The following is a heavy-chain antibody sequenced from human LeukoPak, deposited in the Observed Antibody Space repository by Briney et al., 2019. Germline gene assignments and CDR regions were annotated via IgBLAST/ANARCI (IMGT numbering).Heavy chain of an antibody. CDR2: IYYSGST. J-gene: IGHJ4*02. CDR3: ARAQVVPAAMGPPNFDY. D-gene: IGHD2-2*01. V-gene: IGHV4-59*01. Sequence: SQTLSLTCTVSGGSISSYYWSWIRQPPGKGLEWIGYIYYSGSTNYNPSLKSRVTISVDTSKNQFSLKLSSVTAADTAVYYCARAQVVPAAMGPPNFDYWGQGTLVTVSS. CDR1: GGSISSYY.